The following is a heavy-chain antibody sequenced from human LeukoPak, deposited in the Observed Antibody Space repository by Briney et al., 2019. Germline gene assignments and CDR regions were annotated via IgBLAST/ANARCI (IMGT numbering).Heavy chain of an antibody. CDR2: ISYDGSNK. CDR1: GFTFSSYG. Sequence: PGRSLRLSCAASGFTFSSYGMHWVRQAPGKGLEWVAVISYDGSNKYYADSVKGRFTISRDNSKNTLYLQMNSLRGEDTAVYYCARIPRTWLRFPYFDYWGQGTLVTVSS. V-gene: IGHV3-30*19. CDR3: ARIPRTWLRFPYFDY. D-gene: IGHD5-12*01. J-gene: IGHJ4*02.